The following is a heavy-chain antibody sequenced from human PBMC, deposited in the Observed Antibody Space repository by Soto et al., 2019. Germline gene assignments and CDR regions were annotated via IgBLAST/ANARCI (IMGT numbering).Heavy chain of an antibody. V-gene: IGHV1-69*02. Sequence: GASVKVSCKASGGTFSSYTISWVRRAPGQGLEWMGRIIPILGIANYAQKFQGRVTITADKSTSTAYMELSSLRSEDTAVYYCARKSSYYGMDVWGQGTTVTVSS. CDR3: ARKSSYYGMDV. J-gene: IGHJ6*02. CDR2: IIPILGIA. CDR1: GGTFSSYT.